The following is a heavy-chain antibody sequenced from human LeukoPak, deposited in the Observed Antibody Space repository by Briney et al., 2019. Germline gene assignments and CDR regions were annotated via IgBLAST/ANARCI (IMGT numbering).Heavy chain of an antibody. CDR2: IYSGGST. J-gene: IGHJ6*02. V-gene: IGHV3-53*04. Sequence: GGSLRLSCAASGFTVSSNYMSWVRQAPGKGLEWVSVIYSGGSTYYADSVKGRFTISRHNSKNTLYLQMNSLRAEDTAVYYCARDGCSGGSCYYYYGMDVWGQGTTVTVSS. D-gene: IGHD2-15*01. CDR1: GFTVSSNY. CDR3: ARDGCSGGSCYYYYGMDV.